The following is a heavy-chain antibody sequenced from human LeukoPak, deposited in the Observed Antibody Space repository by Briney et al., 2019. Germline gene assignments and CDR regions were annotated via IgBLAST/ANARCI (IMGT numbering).Heavy chain of an antibody. J-gene: IGHJ6*03. Sequence: PGGSLRLSCAASGFTFSSYSMNWVRQAPGKGLGWVSSISSSNSYIYCADSVKGRFTISRDNAKNSLYLQMNSLRAEDTAVYYCARGAYPYDFWSGYREYYYMDVWGKGTTVTVSS. CDR2: ISSSNSYI. CDR3: ARGAYPYDFWSGYREYYYMDV. V-gene: IGHV3-21*01. D-gene: IGHD3-3*01. CDR1: GFTFSSYS.